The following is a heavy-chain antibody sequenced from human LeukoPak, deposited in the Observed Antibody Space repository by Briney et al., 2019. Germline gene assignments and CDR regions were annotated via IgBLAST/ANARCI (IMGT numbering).Heavy chain of an antibody. Sequence: ASVKVSCKVSGYTLTELSMHWVRQAPGKGIEWMGGFDPEDGETIYAQKFQGRVTMTEDTSTDTAYMELSSLRSEDTAVYYCATAQFIAAAPSYWGQGTLVTVSS. CDR3: ATAQFIAAAPSY. J-gene: IGHJ4*02. D-gene: IGHD6-13*01. CDR1: GYTLTELS. V-gene: IGHV1-24*01. CDR2: FDPEDGET.